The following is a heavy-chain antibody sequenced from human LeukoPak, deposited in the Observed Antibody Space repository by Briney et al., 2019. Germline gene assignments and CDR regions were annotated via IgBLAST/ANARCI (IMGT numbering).Heavy chain of an antibody. CDR2: IIPIFGTA. CDR1: GGTFSSYA. Sequence: GASVKVSCKASGGTFSSYAISWVRQAPGQGLEWMGGIIPIFGTANYAQKFQGRVTITADESTSTAYMELSSLRSEDTAVYYCARSPLYNWNDVKYAFDIGGQGTMVTVSS. D-gene: IGHD1-20*01. J-gene: IGHJ3*02. CDR3: ARSPLYNWNDVKYAFDI. V-gene: IGHV1-69*13.